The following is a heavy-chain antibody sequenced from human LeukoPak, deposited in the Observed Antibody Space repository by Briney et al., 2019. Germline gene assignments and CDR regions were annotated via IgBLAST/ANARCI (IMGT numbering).Heavy chain of an antibody. CDR1: GITFSTIG. J-gene: IGHJ4*02. V-gene: IGHV3-23*01. CDR2: ISKSGGGT. Sequence: PGGSLRLSCAVSGITFSTIGVSWVRLAPGKGLEWVSSISKSGGGTDYSDSVKGRFTISRDNAKNSLYLQMNSLRAEDTAVYYCAVLGDYWGQGTLVTVSS. CDR3: AVLGDY.